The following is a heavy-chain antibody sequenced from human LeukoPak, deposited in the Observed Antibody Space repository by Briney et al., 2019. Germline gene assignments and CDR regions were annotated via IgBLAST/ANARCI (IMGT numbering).Heavy chain of an antibody. CDR1: GFTFSSYA. CDR3: ARASYSSSYFDY. Sequence: GRSLRLSCAASGFTFSSYAMHWVRQAPGKGLEWVAVISYDGSNKYYADSVKGRFTISRDNSKNTLYLQMNSLRAEDTAVYYCARASYSSSYFDYWGQGTLVTVSS. J-gene: IGHJ4*02. CDR2: ISYDGSNK. V-gene: IGHV3-30-3*01. D-gene: IGHD6-19*01.